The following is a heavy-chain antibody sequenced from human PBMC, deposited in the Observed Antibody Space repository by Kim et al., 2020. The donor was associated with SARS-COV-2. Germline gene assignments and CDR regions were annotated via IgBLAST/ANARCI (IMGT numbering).Heavy chain of an antibody. CDR3: VKDLGTGLYFDY. J-gene: IGHJ4*02. D-gene: IGHD3-16*01. Sequence: YYADSVKGRVTISRDNSKNTLYLQMSSLRAEDTAVYYCVKDLGTGLYFDYWGQGTLVTVSS. V-gene: IGHV3-64D*09.